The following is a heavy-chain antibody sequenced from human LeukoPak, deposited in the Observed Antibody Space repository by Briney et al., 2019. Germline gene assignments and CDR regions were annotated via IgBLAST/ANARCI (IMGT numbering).Heavy chain of an antibody. J-gene: IGHJ4*02. Sequence: GASVNVSCKASGYTFTSYGISWVRQAPGQGLEWMGWISAYNGNTNYAQKLQGRVTMTTDTSTSTAYMELRSLRSDDTAVYYCARVYYGSGSYLFHSLYYFDYWGQGTLVTVSS. CDR3: ARVYYGSGSYLFHSLYYFDY. CDR1: GYTFTSYG. D-gene: IGHD3-10*01. V-gene: IGHV1-18*01. CDR2: ISAYNGNT.